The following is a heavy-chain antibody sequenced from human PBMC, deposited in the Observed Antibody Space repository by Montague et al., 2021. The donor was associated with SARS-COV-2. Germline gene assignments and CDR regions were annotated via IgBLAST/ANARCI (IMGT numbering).Heavy chain of an antibody. Sequence: TLSLTCTVSDGSISSGSYYWSWIRQPAGKGLEWIGRIYTSGSTNYNPSLKSRVTISVDTSKNQFSLKLSSVTAADTAVYYCAREVYQLPNTYYYYYGMDVWGQGTTVTVSS. V-gene: IGHV4-61*02. J-gene: IGHJ6*02. CDR2: IYTSGST. CDR3: AREVYQLPNTYYYYYGMDV. D-gene: IGHD2-2*01. CDR1: DGSISSGSYY.